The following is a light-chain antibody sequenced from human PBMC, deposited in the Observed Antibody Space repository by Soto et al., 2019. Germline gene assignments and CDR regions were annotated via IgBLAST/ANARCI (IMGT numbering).Light chain of an antibody. J-gene: IGKJ1*01. CDR2: YAY. CDR3: QQYGGSPRT. CDR1: QSVSSNY. Sequence: EIVLTPSPGTLSLSPGEKATLSCRASQSVSSNYLAWYQQKPGQAPRLLIYYAYRRTTGIPDRFSGSGSGTDFTLTISGLEPEDFAVYYCQQYGGSPRTFGQGTKVDIK. V-gene: IGKV3-20*01.